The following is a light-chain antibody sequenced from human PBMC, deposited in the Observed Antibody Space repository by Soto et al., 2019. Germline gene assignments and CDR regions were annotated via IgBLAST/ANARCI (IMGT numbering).Light chain of an antibody. CDR2: AVT. Sequence: LTQPAPVSGSPGQSITISCTGTSSDVGGYNYVSWYQQHPGKAPKLMIYAVTDRPSGVSSRFSGSKSGNTASLTISGLQAEDEADYYCSSYTSSSTLFGTGTKVTVL. CDR3: SSYTSSSTL. J-gene: IGLJ1*01. CDR1: SSDVGGYNY. V-gene: IGLV2-14*01.